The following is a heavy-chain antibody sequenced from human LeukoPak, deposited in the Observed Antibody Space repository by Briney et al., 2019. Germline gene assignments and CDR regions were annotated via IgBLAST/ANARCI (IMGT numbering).Heavy chain of an antibody. V-gene: IGHV3-33*01. Sequence: PGGSLRLSCAASGFSFSNYGMHWVRQAPGKGLEWVAVVWSDGSDQCYADSVKGRFTISRDNSKNTLYLQMNSLRAEDTAVYYCARESDYVADSHDKAFDYWGQGTLVSVSS. CDR2: VWSDGSDQ. J-gene: IGHJ4*02. D-gene: IGHD4-23*01. CDR3: ARESDYVADSHDKAFDY. CDR1: GFSFSNYG.